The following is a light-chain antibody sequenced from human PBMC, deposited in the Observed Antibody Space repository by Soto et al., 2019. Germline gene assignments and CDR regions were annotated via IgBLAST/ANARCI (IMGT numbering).Light chain of an antibody. CDR3: QQYGSSPRT. V-gene: IGKV3-20*01. J-gene: IGKJ2*01. CDR2: DAS. Sequence: EIVLTQSPGNLSLSPGERATLSCRASQSVSSSCLAWYQQKPGQAPRLLIYDASSRATGIPDRFSGSGSGTDFTLTISRLEPEDFAVYYCQQYGSSPRTFGQGTKLEIK. CDR1: QSVSSSC.